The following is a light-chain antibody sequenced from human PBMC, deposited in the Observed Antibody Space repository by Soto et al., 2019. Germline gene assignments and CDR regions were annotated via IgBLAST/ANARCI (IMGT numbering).Light chain of an antibody. CDR3: ASFSSSNVLV. CDR1: SSDVGTDNY. J-gene: IGLJ2*01. CDR2: DVN. V-gene: IGLV2-8*01. Sequence: QSVLTQPPSASGSPGQSVTISCTGTSSDVGTDNYVSWYQHYSGKAPKLMIYDVNKRPSGVPDRFSGSKSGNTASLTVSGLQAEDEGDYYCASFSSSNVLVLGGGTKVTVL.